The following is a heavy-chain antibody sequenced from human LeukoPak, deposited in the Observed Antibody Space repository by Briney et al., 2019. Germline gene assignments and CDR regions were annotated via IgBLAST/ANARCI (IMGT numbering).Heavy chain of an antibody. Sequence: PSQTLSLTCTVSGGSLSSGGYYSSWIRQHPGKGLEWTGYIYYSGSTYYNPSLKSRVTISLDTSKNQFSLKLSSVTAADTAVYYCASSGSGWYYFDYWGQGTLVTVSS. J-gene: IGHJ4*02. D-gene: IGHD6-19*01. CDR1: GGSLSSGGYY. V-gene: IGHV4-31*03. CDR3: ASSGSGWYYFDY. CDR2: IYYSGST.